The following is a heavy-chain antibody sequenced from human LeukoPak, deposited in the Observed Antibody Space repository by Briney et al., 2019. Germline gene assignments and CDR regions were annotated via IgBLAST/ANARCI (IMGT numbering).Heavy chain of an antibody. Sequence: GGSLRLSCAASGLTFSNYAISWVRQAPGKGLEWVSSISSLGISSYYADSVKGRFTISRDNSKNTLYLQMNSLRAEDAAVYYCAKDMGSRATNFDYWGQGTLVIVSS. CDR3: AKDMGSRATNFDY. CDR2: ISSLGISS. CDR1: GLTFSNYA. V-gene: IGHV3-23*01. J-gene: IGHJ4*02. D-gene: IGHD1-26*01.